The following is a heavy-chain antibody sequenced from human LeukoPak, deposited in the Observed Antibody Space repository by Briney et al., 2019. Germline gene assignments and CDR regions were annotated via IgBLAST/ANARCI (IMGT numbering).Heavy chain of an antibody. J-gene: IGHJ4*02. Sequence: PGGSLRLSCAASGFTVSRNYMSWVRQAPGKGLEWVSIIYSGGNTYYADSVKGRFTISRDNSNNTLYLQMNSLRAEDTAVYYCARSPYYYDSSDYWGQGTLVTVSS. CDR2: IYSGGNT. CDR1: GFTVSRNY. CDR3: ARSPYYYDSSDY. V-gene: IGHV3-53*05. D-gene: IGHD3-22*01.